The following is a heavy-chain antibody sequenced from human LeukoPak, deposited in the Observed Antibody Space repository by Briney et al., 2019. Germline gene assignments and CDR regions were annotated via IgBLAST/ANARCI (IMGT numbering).Heavy chain of an antibody. CDR2: IYPGDSDT. Sequence: GESLKISCKGSGYSFTSYWIGWVRQMPGKGLEWMGIIYPGDSDTRYSPSFQGQVTISADKSISTAYLQWSSLKASDTAMYYCARQGCSGGSCYDWFDPWGQRTLVTVSS. CDR3: ARQGCSGGSCYDWFDP. CDR1: GYSFTSYW. J-gene: IGHJ5*02. V-gene: IGHV5-51*01. D-gene: IGHD2-15*01.